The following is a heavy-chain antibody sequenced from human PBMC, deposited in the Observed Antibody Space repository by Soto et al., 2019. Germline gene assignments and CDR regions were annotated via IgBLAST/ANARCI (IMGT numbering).Heavy chain of an antibody. J-gene: IGHJ4*02. V-gene: IGHV1-2*04. D-gene: IGHD4-17*01. CDR2: INPNSGGT. CDR1: GYTFTGYY. CDR3: ARDRRNDYGDYHFDY. Sequence: QVQLVQSGAEVKKPGASVKVSCKASGYTFTGYYMHWVRQAPGQGLEWMGWINPNSGGTNYAQKFQGWVTMTRDTSISTAYMELSRLRSDDTAVYYCARDRRNDYGDYHFDYWGQGTLVTVSS.